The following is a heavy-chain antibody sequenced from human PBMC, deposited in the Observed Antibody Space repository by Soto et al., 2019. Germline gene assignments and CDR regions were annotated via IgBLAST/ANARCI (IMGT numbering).Heavy chain of an antibody. V-gene: IGHV4-39*01. D-gene: IGHD6-13*01. CDR3: ANTNHSSSWYNYYYYYMDV. CDR1: GGSVSSSSYY. Sequence: SETLSLTCTLSGGSVSSSSYYLGWIRQPPREGLEWIGSIYYSGSTYYNPSLKSRVTISVDTSKNQFSLKLSSVTAADTAVYYCANTNHSSSWYNYYYYYMDVWGKGTTVTVSS. CDR2: IYYSGST. J-gene: IGHJ6*03.